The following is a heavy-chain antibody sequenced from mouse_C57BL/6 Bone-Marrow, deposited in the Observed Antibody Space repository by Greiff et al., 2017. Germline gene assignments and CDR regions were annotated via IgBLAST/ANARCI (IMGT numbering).Heavy chain of an antibody. CDR3: ASPLGAY. CDR1: GFSLTSYG. J-gene: IGHJ3*01. Sequence: VKLMESGPGLVQPSQSLSITCTVSGFSLTSYGVHWVRQSPGKGLEWLGVIWRGGSTDYNAAFISRLSISKDNSTSQVFFKMNSLQADDTAIYYCASPLGAYWGRGTLVTVSA. CDR2: IWRGGST. V-gene: IGHV2-2*01.